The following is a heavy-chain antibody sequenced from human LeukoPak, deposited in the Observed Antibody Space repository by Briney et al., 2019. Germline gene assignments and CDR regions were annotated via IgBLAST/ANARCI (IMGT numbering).Heavy chain of an antibody. CDR3: ARDKAVTTELTQYFHH. D-gene: IGHD4-11*01. V-gene: IGHV1-18*01. CDR1: GYTFTNYG. CDR2: ISGYNGYT. Sequence: ASVKVSCKASGYTFTNYGVSWVRLAPGQGLEWMGWISGYNGYTNYAQKFQFRVTMTTDTSTSTAYMELRSLTSDDTAVYYCARDKAVTTELTQYFHHWGQGTLVTVSS. J-gene: IGHJ1*01.